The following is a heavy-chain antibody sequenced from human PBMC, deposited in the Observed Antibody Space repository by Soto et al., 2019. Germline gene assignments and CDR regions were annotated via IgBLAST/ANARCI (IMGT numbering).Heavy chain of an antibody. CDR3: VMSPGWYKIDS. V-gene: IGHV4-34*12. Sequence: SETLSLTCTVSGGSFSPNYWAWIRQSPGKGLEWIADMFHSGSTNYSPSLESRVTLSVDKSKKQFSLKMHSVTAADTAVYFCVMSPGWYKIDSWGQGILVTVSS. D-gene: IGHD6-19*01. CDR1: GGSFSPNY. CDR2: MFHSGST. J-gene: IGHJ4*02.